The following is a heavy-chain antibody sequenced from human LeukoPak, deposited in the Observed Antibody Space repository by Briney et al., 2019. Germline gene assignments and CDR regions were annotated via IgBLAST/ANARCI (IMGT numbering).Heavy chain of an antibody. V-gene: IGHV4-39*01. CDR1: AGSISSTSYY. Sequence: SETLSLTCTVSAGSISSTSYYWGWIRQPPGKGLEWIGGIYYSGSTYCNPSLKSRVTISIDTSKNQFSLNLSSATAADTAVYYCARLRYSGSAGPRDFDYWGQGTLVTVS. D-gene: IGHD1-26*01. J-gene: IGHJ4*02. CDR2: IYYSGST. CDR3: ARLRYSGSAGPRDFDY.